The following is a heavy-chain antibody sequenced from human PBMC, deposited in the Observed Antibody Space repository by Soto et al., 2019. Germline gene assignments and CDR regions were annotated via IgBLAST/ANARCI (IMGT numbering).Heavy chain of an antibody. Sequence: GGSLRLSCAASGFTFSSSWMHWVRQAPGKGLVWVSVIYSGGSTYYADSVKGRFTISRDNSKNTLYLQMNSLRAEDTAVYYCARVNYDILTGYKRYYYYYYMDVWGKGTTVTVSS. V-gene: IGHV3-66*01. CDR2: IYSGGST. D-gene: IGHD3-9*01. J-gene: IGHJ6*03. CDR3: ARVNYDILTGYKRYYYYYYMDV. CDR1: GFTFSSSW.